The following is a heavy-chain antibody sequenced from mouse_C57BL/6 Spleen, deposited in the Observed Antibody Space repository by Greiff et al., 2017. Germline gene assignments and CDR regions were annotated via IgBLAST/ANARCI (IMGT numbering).Heavy chain of an antibody. CDR3: ARGRLLRSDYAMDY. Sequence: QVQLKESGAELVMPGASVKLSCKASGYTFTSYWMHWVKQRPGQGLEWIGEIDPSDSYTNYNQKFKGKSTLTVDKSSSTAYMQLSSLTSEDSAVYYCARGRLLRSDYAMDYWGQGTSVTVSS. D-gene: IGHD1-1*01. CDR2: IDPSDSYT. V-gene: IGHV1-69*01. J-gene: IGHJ4*01. CDR1: GYTFTSYW.